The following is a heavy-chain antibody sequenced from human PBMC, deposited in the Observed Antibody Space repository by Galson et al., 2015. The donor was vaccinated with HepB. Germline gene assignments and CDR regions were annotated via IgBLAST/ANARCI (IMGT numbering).Heavy chain of an antibody. CDR3: ARRGGQWELLPPFDY. D-gene: IGHD1-26*01. V-gene: IGHV4-39*01. Sequence: SETLSLTCTVSGGSISSSSYYWGWIRQPPGKGLEWIGSIYYSGSTYYNPSLKSRVTISVDTSKNQFSLKLSSVTAADTAVYYCARRGGQWELLPPFDYWGQGTLVTVSS. CDR2: IYYSGST. CDR1: GGSISSSSYY. J-gene: IGHJ4*02.